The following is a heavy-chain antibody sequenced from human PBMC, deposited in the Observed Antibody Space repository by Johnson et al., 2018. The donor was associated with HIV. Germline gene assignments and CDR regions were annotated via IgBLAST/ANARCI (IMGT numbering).Heavy chain of an antibody. D-gene: IGHD2-2*01. V-gene: IGHV3-11*01. CDR2: ISSGGSTM. CDR3: ARNGLIPAAKGVAFDI. Sequence: QVQLVESGGGLVKPGGSLRLSCAASGVTFSDYYMSWIRQAPGKGLEWISYISSGGSTMYYADSVKGRFTISRDNAKNSLYLQMNSLRAEDTAVYYCARNGLIPAAKGVAFDIWGHGTTVTVSS. J-gene: IGHJ3*02. CDR1: GVTFSDYY.